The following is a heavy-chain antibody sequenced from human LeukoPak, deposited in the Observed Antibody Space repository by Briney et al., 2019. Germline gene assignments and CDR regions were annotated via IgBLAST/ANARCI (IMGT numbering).Heavy chain of an antibody. CDR2: INSDGSTT. CDR3: SSQIWLGELFAHY. V-gene: IGHV3-74*01. Sequence: GGSLRLSCAASGFTFSSYWMHWVRQAPGKGLVWVSRINSDGSTTNYADSVKGRFTISRDNAKNTLYLQMNSLRAEDTAVYYCSSQIWLGELFAHYWGQGTLVAVSS. J-gene: IGHJ4*02. D-gene: IGHD3-10*01. CDR1: GFTFSSYW.